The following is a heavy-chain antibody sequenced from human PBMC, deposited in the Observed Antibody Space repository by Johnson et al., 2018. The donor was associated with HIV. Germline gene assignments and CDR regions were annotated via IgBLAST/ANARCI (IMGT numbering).Heavy chain of an antibody. D-gene: IGHD7-27*01. V-gene: IGHV3-11*04. CDR2: ISSSGSTI. J-gene: IGHJ3*02. Sequence: QVQLVESGGGLVKPGGSLRLSCSASGFTFSDYYITWIRQAPGQGLEWISYISSSGSTIYYADSVEGRFTSSRDNSKNSLYLQMSSLRVEDTAVYYCARGSGVGAFDIWGQGTMVTVSS. CDR1: GFTFSDYY. CDR3: ARGSGVGAFDI.